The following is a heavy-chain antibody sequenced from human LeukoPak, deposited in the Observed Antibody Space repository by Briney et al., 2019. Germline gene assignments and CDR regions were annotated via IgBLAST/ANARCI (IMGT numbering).Heavy chain of an antibody. V-gene: IGHV1-69*02. Sequence: ASVKVSCKASGYTFTSYYMHWVRQAPGQGLEWMGRIIPILGIANYAQKFQGRVTITADKSTSTAYMELSSLRSEDTAVYYCAMRAIAARPPGDYWGQGTLVTVSS. CDR3: AMRAIAARPPGDY. CDR2: IIPILGIA. D-gene: IGHD6-6*01. CDR1: GYTFTSYY. J-gene: IGHJ4*02.